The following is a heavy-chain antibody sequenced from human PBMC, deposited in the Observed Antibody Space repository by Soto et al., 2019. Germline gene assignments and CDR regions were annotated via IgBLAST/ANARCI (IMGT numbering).Heavy chain of an antibody. CDR3: ARDQEASTLYYDDYYMDV. V-gene: IGHV1-46*03. CDR1: GYTFTSYY. CDR2: INPSGGST. Sequence: QVQLVQSGAEVKKPGASVTVSCKASGYTFTSYYIHWVRQAPGQGLEWMGIINPSGGSTRYAQKFQGRVTMTRDTSTSTVYMEVSGLRSEDTAVYYCARDQEASTLYYDDYYMDVWGKGTTVTVSS. D-gene: IGHD2-21*01. J-gene: IGHJ6*03.